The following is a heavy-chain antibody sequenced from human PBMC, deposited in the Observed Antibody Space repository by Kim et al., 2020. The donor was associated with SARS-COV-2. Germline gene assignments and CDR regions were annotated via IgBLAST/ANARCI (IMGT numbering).Heavy chain of an antibody. CDR2: IDPSDSYI. Sequence: GESLKISCKGSGYSFTSYWITWVRQMPGKGLEWMGRIDPSDSYINYNPSFQGHVTISVDKSVSTAYLQWSSLKASDTAMYYCARRGSSGPIVDYWGQGTL. CDR1: GYSFTSYW. J-gene: IGHJ4*02. V-gene: IGHV5-10-1*01. D-gene: IGHD6-19*01. CDR3: ARRGSSGPIVDY.